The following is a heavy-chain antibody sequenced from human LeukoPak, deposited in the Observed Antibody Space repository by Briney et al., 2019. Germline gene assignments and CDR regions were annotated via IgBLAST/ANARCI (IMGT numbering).Heavy chain of an antibody. J-gene: IGHJ4*02. CDR3: ARETSLTGYASGLGFNY. CDR2: IYNSGNT. Sequence: SETLSLTCTVSGGSVSSWYWSWIRQPPGKGLEWIGYIYNSGNTNYNPSLKSRVTISIDTSKNQFSLRLTSVTAADTATYYCARETSLTGYASGLGFNYWGQGILVTVSS. D-gene: IGHD6-19*01. CDR1: GGSVSSWY. V-gene: IGHV4-59*02.